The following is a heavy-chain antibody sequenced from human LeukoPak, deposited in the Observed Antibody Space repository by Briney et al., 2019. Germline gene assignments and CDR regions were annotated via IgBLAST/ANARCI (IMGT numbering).Heavy chain of an antibody. Sequence: GGSLRLSCAASGFTFSSYSMNWVRQAPGKGLGWVSYISSSSSSIYYADSVKGRFTSSRDNAKDSLYLQMNSLRAEDTAVYYCARGSRSEGRDYWGQGTLVTVSS. D-gene: IGHD3-10*01. J-gene: IGHJ4*02. V-gene: IGHV3-48*01. CDR3: ARGSRSEGRDY. CDR2: ISSSSSSI. CDR1: GFTFSSYS.